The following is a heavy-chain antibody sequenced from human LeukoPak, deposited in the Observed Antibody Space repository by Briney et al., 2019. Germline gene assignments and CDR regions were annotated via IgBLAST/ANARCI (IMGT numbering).Heavy chain of an antibody. J-gene: IGHJ4*02. CDR3: ARGGPDSSDYSSLFDY. Sequence: GGSLRLSCAASGFTFSNYWMSWVRQAPGKGLLWVSRINSDGSSRHYADSVKGRFTISRDNAKNTLHLQMTSLRAEDTAVYYCARGGPDSSDYSSLFDYWGRGILVTVSS. D-gene: IGHD3-22*01. CDR1: GFTFSNYW. CDR2: INSDGSSR. V-gene: IGHV3-74*01.